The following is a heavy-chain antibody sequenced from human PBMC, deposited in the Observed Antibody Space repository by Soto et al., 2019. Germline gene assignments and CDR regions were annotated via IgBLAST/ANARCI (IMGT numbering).Heavy chain of an antibody. CDR2: IYYSGST. CDR3: ARAMVRGVIPFYYYYYGMDV. J-gene: IGHJ6*02. V-gene: IGHV4-30-4*01. CDR1: GGSISSGDYY. D-gene: IGHD3-10*01. Sequence: NPSETLSLTCAVSGGSISSGDYYWSWIRQPPGKGLEWIGYIYYSGSTNYNPSLKSRVSISVDMSKNQVSLKVSSVTAGDTAVYYCARAMVRGVIPFYYYYYGMDVWGQGTTVTVSS.